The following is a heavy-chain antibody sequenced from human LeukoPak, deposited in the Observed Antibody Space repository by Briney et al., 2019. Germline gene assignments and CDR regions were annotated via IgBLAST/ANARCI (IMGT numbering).Heavy chain of an antibody. V-gene: IGHV4-59*01. Sequence: SETLSLTCTVSGGSISSYYWSWIRQPPGKGLEWIGYTYYSGSTNYNPSLKSRFTISVDTSKNQFSLKLSSVTAADTAVYYCARGLFGVFDYWGQGTLVTVSS. D-gene: IGHD3-3*01. CDR1: GGSISSYY. CDR3: ARGLFGVFDY. J-gene: IGHJ4*02. CDR2: TYYSGST.